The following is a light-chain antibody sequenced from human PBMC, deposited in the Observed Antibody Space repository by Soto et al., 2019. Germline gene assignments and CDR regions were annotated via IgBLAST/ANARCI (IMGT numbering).Light chain of an antibody. J-gene: IGLJ2*01. CDR2: DVS. V-gene: IGLV2-14*03. Sequence: QSVLTQPASVSGSPGQSITISCTGTSADIGGHNYVSWYQKHPGKAPKLLVYDVSHRPSGVSDRFSGSKSGNTASLTISGLQAEDEADYYCCSYRSSSTPLVFGGGTKVTVL. CDR1: SADIGGHNY. CDR3: CSYRSSSTPLV.